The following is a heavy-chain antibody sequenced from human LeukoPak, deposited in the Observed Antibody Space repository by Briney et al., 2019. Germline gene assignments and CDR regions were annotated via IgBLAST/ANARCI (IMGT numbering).Heavy chain of an antibody. Sequence: QPGGSLRLSCAASGFTFSSYAMSWVRQAPGKGLEWVSTISGVGGSTYYADSVKGRFTISRDNSKNTFYVQMNNLRAEDTAVYYCAKHQVYTSSYLDYWGLGTLVTVSS. CDR2: ISGVGGST. CDR1: GFTFSSYA. V-gene: IGHV3-23*01. CDR3: AKHQVYTSSYLDY. J-gene: IGHJ4*02. D-gene: IGHD6-6*01.